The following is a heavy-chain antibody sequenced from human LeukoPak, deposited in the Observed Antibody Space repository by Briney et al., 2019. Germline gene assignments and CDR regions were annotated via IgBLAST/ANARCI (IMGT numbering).Heavy chain of an antibody. CDR2: ISGSGDTA. J-gene: IGHJ4*01. V-gene: IGHV3-23*01. D-gene: IGHD5-12*01. CDR1: EFTFSSYA. Sequence: PGGSLRLSCAASEFTFSSYAMSWVRQAPGKGLEWVSAISGSGDTAYYTDSVKGRFSISRDNSKNTLYLQMNSLRAEDTAVYYCAEEPESRYGAYDLGDKWGQGNLGNGSS. CDR3: AEEPESRYGAYDLGDK.